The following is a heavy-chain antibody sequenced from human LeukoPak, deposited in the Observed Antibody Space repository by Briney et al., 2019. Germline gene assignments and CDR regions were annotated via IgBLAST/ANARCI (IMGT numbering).Heavy chain of an antibody. CDR1: GFTFSSHW. D-gene: IGHD3-10*01. Sequence: GGSLRLSCAASGFTFSSHWMHWVRQAPGKGLVWVSHIKTEGSSTNYAESVKGRFTSSRDNAKNTVYLQMNSLRAEDTAVYYCARDYVSGSFGPWGQGTLVTVSS. V-gene: IGHV3-74*01. CDR2: IKTEGSST. J-gene: IGHJ5*02. CDR3: ARDYVSGSFGP.